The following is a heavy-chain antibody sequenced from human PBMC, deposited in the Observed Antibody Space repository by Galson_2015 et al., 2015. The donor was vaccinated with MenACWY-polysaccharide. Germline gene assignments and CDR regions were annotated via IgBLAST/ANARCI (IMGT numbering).Heavy chain of an antibody. D-gene: IGHD3-22*01. V-gene: IGHV4-59*01. CDR1: GGSFGTYY. CDR2: IFNSGNT. J-gene: IGHJ4*02. CDR3: ARSHNYDSSGYYGALDY. Sequence: SETLSLTCTVSGGSFGTYYWSWIRQPPGQGLEWIGYIFNSGNTKYNPSLKSRVSISMDTSKNQFSLKLSSVTAADTAVYYCARSHNYDSSGYYGALDYWGQGVLVTVSS.